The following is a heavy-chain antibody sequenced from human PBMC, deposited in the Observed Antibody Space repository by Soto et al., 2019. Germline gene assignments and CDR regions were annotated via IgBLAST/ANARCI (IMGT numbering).Heavy chain of an antibody. Sequence: LGESLKISWEGSGYSFRSCWICWVRQMPGKGLEWMGIIYPGDSDTRYSPSFQGQVTFSVDQSISTAYLQWSSLKASDTAMYYCAKPHCISTSCYGAFHLWGQGTMVTVSS. CDR3: AKPHCISTSCYGAFHL. V-gene: IGHV5-51*01. CDR1: GYSFRSCW. D-gene: IGHD2-2*01. J-gene: IGHJ3*01. CDR2: IYPGDSDT.